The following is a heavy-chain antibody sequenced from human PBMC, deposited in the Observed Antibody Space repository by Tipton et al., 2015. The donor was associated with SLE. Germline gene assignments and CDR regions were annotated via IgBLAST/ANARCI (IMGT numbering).Heavy chain of an antibody. CDR2: IYYSGSV. CDR3: ARVQAYEGFDP. D-gene: IGHD3-16*01. J-gene: IGHJ5*02. Sequence: TLSLTCTVSGGSVSSRTYYWGWIRQPPGKGLEWIWSIYYSGSVYSHPSLKSRVTISVDTSKNQLSLKLSSVTAADTAVYYCARVQAYEGFDPWGQGTLVTVSS. CDR1: GGSVSSRTYY. V-gene: IGHV4-39*07.